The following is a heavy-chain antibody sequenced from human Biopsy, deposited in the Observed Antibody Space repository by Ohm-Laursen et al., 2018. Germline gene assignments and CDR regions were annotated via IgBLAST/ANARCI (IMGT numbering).Heavy chain of an antibody. Sequence: SLRLSCSASGFPFHVNVMTWVRQAPGKGLQWVSSITHTSRTTYYSDSVKGRFTISRDNPKNILYLQMDGLRVDDTAVYFCTKPYPLLQSVQQSDYWGQGTLVTVSS. D-gene: IGHD1/OR15-1a*01. CDR2: ITHTSRTT. J-gene: IGHJ4*02. V-gene: IGHV3-23*01. CDR1: GFPFHVNV. CDR3: TKPYPLLQSVQQSDY.